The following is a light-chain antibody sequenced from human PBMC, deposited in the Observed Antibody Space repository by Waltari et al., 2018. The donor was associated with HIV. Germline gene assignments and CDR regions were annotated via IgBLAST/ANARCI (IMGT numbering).Light chain of an antibody. CDR3: ATWDSSLNAWV. CDR2: DNN. J-gene: IGLJ3*02. V-gene: IGLV1-51*01. Sequence: QPVLTQPPSLSAPSGQKVTIYCSGSGSNLANNSVTWYQQFPGAAPKLLIYDNNKRPSGNPDRFSGSKSGTSATLGITAVQAGDEAAYYCATWDSSLNAWVFGGGTRLAVL. CDR1: GSNLANNS.